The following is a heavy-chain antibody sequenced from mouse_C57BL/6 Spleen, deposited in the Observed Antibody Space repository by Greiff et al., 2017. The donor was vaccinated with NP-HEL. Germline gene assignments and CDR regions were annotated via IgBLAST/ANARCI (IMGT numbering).Heavy chain of an antibody. V-gene: IGHV7-3*01. CDR3: ARCPRGDGYYWYFDV. Sequence: EVKVVESGGGLVQPGGSLSLSCAASGFTFTDYYMSWVRQPPGKALEWLGFIRNKANGYTTEYSASVKGRFTLSRDNSQSILYLQMNALRAEDSATYYCARCPRGDGYYWYFDVWGTGTTVTVSS. CDR2: IRNKANGYTT. D-gene: IGHD2-3*01. J-gene: IGHJ1*03. CDR1: GFTFTDYY.